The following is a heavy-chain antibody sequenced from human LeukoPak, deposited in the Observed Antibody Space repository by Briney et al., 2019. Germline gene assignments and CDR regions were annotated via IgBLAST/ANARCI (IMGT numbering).Heavy chain of an antibody. CDR3: AKGGSSSSSNFDY. J-gene: IGHJ4*02. CDR1: GFTFSSYA. V-gene: IGHV3-9*03. CDR2: ISWNSGSI. D-gene: IGHD6-6*01. Sequence: PGGSLRLSCAASGFTFSSYAMSWVRQAPGKGLEWVSGISWNSGSIGYADSVKGRFTISRDNAKNSLYLQMNSLRAEDMALYYCAKGGSSSSSNFDYWGQGTLVTVSS.